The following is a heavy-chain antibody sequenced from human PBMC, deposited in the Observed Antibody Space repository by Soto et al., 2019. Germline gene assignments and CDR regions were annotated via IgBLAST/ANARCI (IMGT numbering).Heavy chain of an antibody. CDR1: GDSVSSNSAA. D-gene: IGHD6-19*01. V-gene: IGHV6-1*01. CDR3: AQSLAVADSQGAFDI. CDR2: TYYRSKWYN. Sequence: SQTLSLPCVISGDSVSSNSAAWNWIRQSPSRGLEWPGRTYYRSKWYNDYAVSVKSRITINQDTYKNQFSLQLNSVTHEDTAVYYCAQSLAVADSQGAFDIWGQGTMVTVSS. J-gene: IGHJ3*02.